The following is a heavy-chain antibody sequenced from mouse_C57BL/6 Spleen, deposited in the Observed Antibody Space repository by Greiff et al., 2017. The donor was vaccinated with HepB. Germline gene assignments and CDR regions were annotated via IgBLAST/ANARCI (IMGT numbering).Heavy chain of an antibody. CDR2: IRNKANGYTT. J-gene: IGHJ2*01. CDR3: ARYEANWDLFDY. V-gene: IGHV7-3*01. D-gene: IGHD4-1*01. CDR1: GFTFTDYY. Sequence: EVKLMESGGGLVQPGGSLSLSCAASGFTFTDYYMSWVRQPPGKALEWLGFIRNKANGYTTEYSASVKGRFTISRDNSQSILYLQINALRAEDSATYYCARYEANWDLFDYWGQGTTLTVSS.